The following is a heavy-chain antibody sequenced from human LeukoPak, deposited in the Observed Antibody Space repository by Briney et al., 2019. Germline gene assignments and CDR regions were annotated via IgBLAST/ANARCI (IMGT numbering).Heavy chain of an antibody. J-gene: IGHJ4*02. V-gene: IGHV4-28*01. CDR2: TYYSGST. CDR3: ARTTSDYYDSSGYPSLFDY. D-gene: IGHD3-22*01. CDR1: GYSISSSNW. Sequence: SDTLSLTCAVSGYSISSSNWWGWIRQPPGKGLEWIGYTYYSGSTYYNPSLKSRVTMSVDTSKNQFSLKLSSVTAVDTAVYYCARTTSDYYDSSGYPSLFDYWGQGTLVTVSS.